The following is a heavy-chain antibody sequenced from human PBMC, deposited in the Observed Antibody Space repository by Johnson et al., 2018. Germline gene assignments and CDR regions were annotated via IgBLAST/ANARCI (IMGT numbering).Heavy chain of an antibody. V-gene: IGHV3-23*01. Sequence: VQLQESGGGLVQPGGSLRLSCGASGFTFSSYAMSWVRQAPGKGLEWVSSISTSGVSTYYAASVKGRFTISRDDSQKTLFLQMRGLRAEDTAVYFCATGHYLAGTTYSQHWGQGTLVTVSS. CDR3: ATGHYLAGTTYSQH. J-gene: IGHJ1*01. D-gene: IGHD1-7*01. CDR2: ISTSGVST. CDR1: GFTFSSYA.